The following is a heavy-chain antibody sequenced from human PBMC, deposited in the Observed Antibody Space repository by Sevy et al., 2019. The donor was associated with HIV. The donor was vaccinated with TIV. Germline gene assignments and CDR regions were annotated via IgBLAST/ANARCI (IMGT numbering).Heavy chain of an antibody. CDR2: IRSKANSYAT. J-gene: IGHJ6*03. D-gene: IGHD5-12*01. Sequence: GGSLRLSCAASGFTFSGSAMHWVRQASGKGLEWVGRIRSKANSYATAYAASVKGRFTISRDDSKNTAYLQMNSLKTEDTAVYYCTRRGFHGYDHWGYYYYYMDVWGQGTTVTVSS. CDR3: TRRGFHGYDHWGYYYYYMDV. V-gene: IGHV3-73*01. CDR1: GFTFSGSA.